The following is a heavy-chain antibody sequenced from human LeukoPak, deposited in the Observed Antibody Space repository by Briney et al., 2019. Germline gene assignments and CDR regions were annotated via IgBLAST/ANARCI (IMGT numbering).Heavy chain of an antibody. D-gene: IGHD3-9*01. Sequence: GASVKVSCKASGYTFTGYYMHWVRQAPGQGLEWMGWINPNSGGTNYAQKFQGRVTMTRDTSISTAYMELSRLRSDDTAVYYCARAPRAVWLFSYYYYYYMDVWGKGTTVTVSS. J-gene: IGHJ6*03. CDR1: GYTFTGYY. CDR3: ARAPRAVWLFSYYYYYYMDV. CDR2: INPNSGGT. V-gene: IGHV1-2*02.